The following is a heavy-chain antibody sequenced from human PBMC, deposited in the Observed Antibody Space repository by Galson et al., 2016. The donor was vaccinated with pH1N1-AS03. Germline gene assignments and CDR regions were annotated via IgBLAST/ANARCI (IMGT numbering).Heavy chain of an antibody. V-gene: IGHV3-74*01. CDR3: ARGIGSRIAVGLDF. Sequence: SLRLSCAASGFPFSSYWMHWVRQAPGKGLVWVSRFNTDGSGTTYADAVKGRFTISRDNAKNTVSLQMNSLRAEDTAVYYCARGIGSRIAVGLDFWGPGTLVTVSS. CDR1: GFPFSSYW. CDR2: FNTDGSGT. D-gene: IGHD6-19*01. J-gene: IGHJ4*02.